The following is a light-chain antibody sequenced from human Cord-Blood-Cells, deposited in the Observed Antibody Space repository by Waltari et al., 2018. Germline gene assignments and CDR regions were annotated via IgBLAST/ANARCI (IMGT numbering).Light chain of an antibody. J-gene: IGLJ2*01. V-gene: IGLV2-14*01. CDR1: SRDGGGYNY. CDR2: EIS. Sequence: QSALTQPASVSGSPGQSITIPCPGTSRDGGGYNYVSWYQQHPGKAPKLMIYEISNRPSGVSNRFSGSKSGNTASLTISGLQAEDEADYYCSSYTSSSTLVFGGGTKLTVL. CDR3: SSYTSSSTLV.